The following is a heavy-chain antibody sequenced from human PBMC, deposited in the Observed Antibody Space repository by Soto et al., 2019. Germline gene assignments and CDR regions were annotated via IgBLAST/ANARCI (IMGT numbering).Heavy chain of an antibody. CDR2: IYYSGST. CDR3: ARENYEGYFGY. J-gene: IGHJ4*02. D-gene: IGHD1-7*01. V-gene: IGHV4-59*01. Sequence: SETLSLTCTVSGGSISSYYWSWIRQPPGKGLEWIGYIYYSGSTNYNPSLKSRVTISVDTSKNQFSLKLSSVTAADTAVYYCARENYEGYFGYWGQGTLVTVSS. CDR1: GGSISSYY.